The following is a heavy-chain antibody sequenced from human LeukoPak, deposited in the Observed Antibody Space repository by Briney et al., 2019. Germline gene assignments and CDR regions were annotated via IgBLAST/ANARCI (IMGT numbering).Heavy chain of an antibody. J-gene: IGHJ3*02. CDR2: IYTSGST. CDR1: GGSISSYY. CDR3: ARGIYYYDGSGSYDAFDI. Sequence: SGTLCLTCSVSGGSISSYYWSWIRQPAGKGLEWIGRIYTSGSTNYNPPLKSRVTMSVDKSKNQLSLKLSSATAADTAVYYCARGIYYYDGSGSYDAFDIWGQGTMVTVSS. D-gene: IGHD3-22*01. V-gene: IGHV4-4*07.